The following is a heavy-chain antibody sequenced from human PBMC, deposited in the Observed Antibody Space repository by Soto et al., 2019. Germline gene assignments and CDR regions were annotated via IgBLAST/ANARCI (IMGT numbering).Heavy chain of an antibody. J-gene: IGHJ4*02. D-gene: IGHD4-17*01. CDR3: ARSMTTVTTNDY. CDR1: GGSISSGGYS. V-gene: IGHV4-30-2*01. Sequence: QLRLQESGSGLVKPSQTLSLTCAVSGGSISSGGYSWSWIRQPPGKGLEWIGYIYHSGSTSYNPPLKSRVTRSVDRSKNQFSLKLSSVTAADTAVYYCARSMTTVTTNDYWGQGSLVTVSS. CDR2: IYHSGST.